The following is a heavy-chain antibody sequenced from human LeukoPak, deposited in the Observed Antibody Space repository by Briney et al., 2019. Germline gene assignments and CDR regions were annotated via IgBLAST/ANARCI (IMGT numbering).Heavy chain of an antibody. CDR3: ARDLRYFDWLSELGAFDI. CDR2: ISAYNGNT. V-gene: IGHV1-18*01. Sequence: GASVKVSCKASGYTFTSYGISWVRQAPGQGLEWMGWISAYNGNTNYAQKLQGRVTMTTDTSTSTAYMELRSLRSDDTAVYYCARDLRYFDWLSELGAFDIWGQGTMVTVSS. D-gene: IGHD3-9*01. J-gene: IGHJ3*02. CDR1: GYTFTSYG.